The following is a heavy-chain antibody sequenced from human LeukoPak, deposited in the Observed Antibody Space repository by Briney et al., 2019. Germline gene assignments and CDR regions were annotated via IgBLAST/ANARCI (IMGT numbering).Heavy chain of an antibody. CDR1: GSSIRSYY. Sequence: ETLSLTCTVSGSSIRSYYLTWIRQPAGKGLEWIGRIYTNGISNPNPSLKSRVSMSQDTSKNQFSLKVTSVPAADTAVYYCARALGGDTDYWGQGILVTVSS. D-gene: IGHD3-16*01. CDR3: ARALGGDTDY. J-gene: IGHJ4*02. CDR2: IYTNGIS. V-gene: IGHV4-4*07.